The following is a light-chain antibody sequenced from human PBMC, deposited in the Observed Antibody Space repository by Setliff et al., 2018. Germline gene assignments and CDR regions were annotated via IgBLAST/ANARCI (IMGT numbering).Light chain of an antibody. CDR3: SSHTTSSTWV. Sequence: QSALAQPASVSGSPGQSITISCTGTSSDVGVYNSVSWYQQHPGKAPKLMIYEVSNRPSGISSRFSGSKSGNTASPTISGLQAEDEADYYCSSHTTSSTWVFGGGTK. V-gene: IGLV2-14*01. CDR1: SSDVGVYNS. J-gene: IGLJ3*02. CDR2: EVS.